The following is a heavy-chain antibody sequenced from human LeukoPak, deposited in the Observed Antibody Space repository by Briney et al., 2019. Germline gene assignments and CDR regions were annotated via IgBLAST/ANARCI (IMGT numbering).Heavy chain of an antibody. CDR2: IYTSGST. CDR3: ARATYYYDSSGYYFAENYFDY. D-gene: IGHD3-22*01. Sequence: SETLSLTCTVSGGSISSGSYYWSWIRQPAGKGLEWIGRIYTSGSTNYNPSLKSRVTISVDTSKNQFSLKLSSVTAADTAVYYCARATYYYDSSGYYFAENYFDYWGQGTLVTVSS. CDR1: GGSISSGSYY. V-gene: IGHV4-61*02. J-gene: IGHJ4*02.